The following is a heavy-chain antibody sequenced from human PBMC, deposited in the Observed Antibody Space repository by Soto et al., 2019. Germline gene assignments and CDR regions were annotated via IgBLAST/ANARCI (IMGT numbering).Heavy chain of an antibody. CDR1: GFTFSSYA. J-gene: IGHJ4*02. CDR2: LSGSGGST. V-gene: IGHV3-23*01. D-gene: IGHD3-3*01. CDR3: AKDDPYDFWSGYYDY. Sequence: EVQLLESGGGLVQPGGSLRLSCAASGFTFSSYAMSWVRQAPGKGLEWVSALSGSGGSTYYADSVKGLFTISRDNSKNTLYLQMNSLRAEDTAVYYCAKDDPYDFWSGYYDYWGQGTLVTVSS.